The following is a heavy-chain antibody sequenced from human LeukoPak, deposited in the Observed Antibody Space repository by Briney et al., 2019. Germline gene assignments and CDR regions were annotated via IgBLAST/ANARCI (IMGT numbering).Heavy chain of an antibody. CDR1: GFTFSYYT. CDR2: ISGNSKNT. D-gene: IGHD3-10*01. Sequence: GGSLRLSCASSGFTFSYYTMNWVRQVPGEGLEWVASISGNSKNTYYAVSVKGRFTISRDNAKNSLYLQMNSLRTEDTAIYYCARGEYGSRDLWGQGTLVTVSS. J-gene: IGHJ5*02. V-gene: IGHV3-21*01. CDR3: ARGEYGSRDL.